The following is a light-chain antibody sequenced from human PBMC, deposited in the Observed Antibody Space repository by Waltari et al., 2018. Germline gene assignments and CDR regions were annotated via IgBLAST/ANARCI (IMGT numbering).Light chain of an antibody. V-gene: IGLV2-11*01. CDR2: DVT. J-gene: IGLJ1*01. Sequence: QSALTQPRSVSGSPGQSVTISCTGTSSDVGGYNYVSCYQQHPGKAPKLMIYDVTGRPSGVPDCFAGSKSGNTASLTIAGRQAEEEADYYCCSYAGGYTYVFGTGTKVTVL. CDR3: CSYAGGYTYV. CDR1: SSDVGGYNY.